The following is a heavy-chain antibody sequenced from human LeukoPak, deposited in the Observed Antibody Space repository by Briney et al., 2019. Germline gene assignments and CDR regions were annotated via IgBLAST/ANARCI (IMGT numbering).Heavy chain of an antibody. J-gene: IGHJ6*02. CDR2: ISSSSSYT. D-gene: IGHD3-16*01. CDR1: GFIFSDYY. Sequence: GGSVSLFCAAWGFIFSDYYVSGMRQARGKGLVWVSYISSSSSYTNYADSVKGRFTISRDNAKNTLSLQMHSPRLEDTAVYNGPRGIGGMAVWGQGTTVTVYS. V-gene: IGHV3-11*05. CDR3: PRGIGGMAV.